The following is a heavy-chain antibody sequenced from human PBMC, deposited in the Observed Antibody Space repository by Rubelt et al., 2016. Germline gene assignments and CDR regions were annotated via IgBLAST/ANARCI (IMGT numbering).Heavy chain of an antibody. CDR2: LDPSDSYP. Sequence: EVQLVQSGAEVKKPGESLRISCKGSGYSFTSYWISWVRQMPGKGLEWMGLLDPSDSYPNYSPSFQGHVTIPADKSISTAYLQWSSLKASDTAMYYCARHAGDGGNSEDWFDPWGQGTLVTVSS. D-gene: IGHD4-23*01. V-gene: IGHV5-10-1*01. J-gene: IGHJ5*02. CDR1: GYSFTSYW. CDR3: ARHAGDGGNSEDWFDP.